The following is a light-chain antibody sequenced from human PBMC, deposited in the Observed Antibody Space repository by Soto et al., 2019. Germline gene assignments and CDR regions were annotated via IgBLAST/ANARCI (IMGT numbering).Light chain of an antibody. V-gene: IGKV3-15*01. CDR3: QQYKNWPPLT. Sequence: EIVMTQSPATLSVSPGATATLSCRASQSVSYNLAWYQQKPGQGPRLLIYGAFTRSTGIPARFSGSGSGTEFTLTISSVQSEDFAVYYCQQYKNWPPLTFGGGTKVEIK. CDR2: GAF. CDR1: QSVSYN. J-gene: IGKJ4*01.